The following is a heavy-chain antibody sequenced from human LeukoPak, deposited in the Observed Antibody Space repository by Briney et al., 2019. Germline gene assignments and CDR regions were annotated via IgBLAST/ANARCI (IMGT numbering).Heavy chain of an antibody. J-gene: IGHJ4*02. Sequence: HPGGSLRLSCAASGFTFSSYWMSWVRQAPGKGLEWVGFIRSKAYGGTTEYAASVKGRFTISRDDSKSIAYLQMNSLKTEDTAVYYCTRASDSSGYNLGAYWGQGTLVTVSS. CDR1: GFTFSSYW. D-gene: IGHD3-22*01. CDR3: TRASDSSGYNLGAY. V-gene: IGHV3-49*04. CDR2: IRSKAYGGTT.